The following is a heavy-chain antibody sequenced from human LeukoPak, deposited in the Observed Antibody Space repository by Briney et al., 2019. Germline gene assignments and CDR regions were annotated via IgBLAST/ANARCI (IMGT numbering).Heavy chain of an antibody. J-gene: IGHJ4*02. D-gene: IGHD6-6*01. Sequence: TSETLSLTCTVSGGSISSYYWSWIRQPPGKGLERIGYIYYSGSTNYNPSLKSRVTISVDTSKNQFSLKLNSVTAADAAVYYCARDPSSSSEPYYFDYWGQGTLVTVSS. CDR2: IYYSGST. CDR1: GGSISSYY. V-gene: IGHV4-59*01. CDR3: ARDPSSSSEPYYFDY.